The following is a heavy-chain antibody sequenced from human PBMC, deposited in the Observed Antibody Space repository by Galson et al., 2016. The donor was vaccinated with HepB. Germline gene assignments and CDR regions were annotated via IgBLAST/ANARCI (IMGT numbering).Heavy chain of an antibody. V-gene: IGHV3-7*01. Sequence: SLRLSCAASGFTFTTYYMGWVRQAPGQGLEWVANIEQDGNARFYVDSVKGRFTISRDNAKNSVSLQMDTLRVEDTAVYYCARWNFAFESWGPGALVTVSS. CDR1: GFTFTTYY. J-gene: IGHJ4*02. D-gene: IGHD1-1*01. CDR3: ARWNFAFES. CDR2: IEQDGNAR.